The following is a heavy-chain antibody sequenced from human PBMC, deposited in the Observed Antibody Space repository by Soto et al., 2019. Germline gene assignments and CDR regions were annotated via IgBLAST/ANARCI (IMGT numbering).Heavy chain of an antibody. D-gene: IGHD2-2*02. CDR2: INHSGST. CDR3: ARGSVGCSSTSCYKGRYYGMDV. J-gene: IGHJ6*02. CDR1: GGSFSGYY. V-gene: IGHV4-34*01. Sequence: SETLSLTCAVYGGSFSGYYWSWIRQPPGKGLEWIGEINHSGSTNYNPSLKSRVTISVDTSRNQFSLKLSSVTAADTAVYYCARGSVGCSSTSCYKGRYYGMDVWGQGTTVTVSS.